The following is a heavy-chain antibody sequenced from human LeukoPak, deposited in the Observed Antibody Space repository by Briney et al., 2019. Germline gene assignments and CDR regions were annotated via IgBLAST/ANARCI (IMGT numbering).Heavy chain of an antibody. D-gene: IGHD1-26*01. J-gene: IGHJ3*02. CDR3: ARARMGTTPFESFNI. CDR2: INPNRGDT. V-gene: IGHV1-2*06. CDR1: GGTFSSYA. Sequence: GASVKVSCKASGGTFSSYAISWVRQAPGRGLEWMGRINPNRGDTHYAQKFQGRVTMTRDTSINTAYMELSRLRSDDTALYYCARARMGTTPFESFNIWGQGTMVTVSS.